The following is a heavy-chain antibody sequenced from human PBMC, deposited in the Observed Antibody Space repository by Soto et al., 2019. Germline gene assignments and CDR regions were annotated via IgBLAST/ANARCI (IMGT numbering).Heavy chain of an antibody. J-gene: IGHJ4*02. D-gene: IGHD6-13*01. CDR1: GGSISSNSW. CDR2: IYHTGNT. CDR3: ARDSRAAAGNRRYYFDY. Sequence: QVQLQESGPGLINPSGTLSLTCAVSGGSISSNSWWRWVRQPPGKGLEWIGEIYHTGNTNYNPSLESRVTISVNKAKYQFSLNLNAVTVTDTAVYDCARDSRAAAGNRRYYFDYWGQGTLVIVSS. V-gene: IGHV4-4*02.